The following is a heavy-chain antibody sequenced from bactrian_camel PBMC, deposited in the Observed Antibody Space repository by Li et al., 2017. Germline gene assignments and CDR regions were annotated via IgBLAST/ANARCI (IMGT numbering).Heavy chain of an antibody. CDR2: VIGYDGAT. J-gene: IGHJ4*01. D-gene: IGHD2*01. CDR3: AADVNLGMSDGYCYGVEN. V-gene: IGHV3S61*01. Sequence: QVQLVESGGGSVQAGGSLRLSCVVSGYTDIEYCMGWFRQAPGKEREGVAVIGYDGATYYSDSVKGRFALFKDNGKNTLDLQMNSLKPKDTGMYQCAADVNLGMSDGYCYGVENWGQGTQVTVS. CDR1: GYTDIEYC.